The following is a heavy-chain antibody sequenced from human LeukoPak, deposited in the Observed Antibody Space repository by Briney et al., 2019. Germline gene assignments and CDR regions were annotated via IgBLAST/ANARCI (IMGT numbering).Heavy chain of an antibody. CDR1: GYSISSGYY. CDR3: ARHRGFDYGDYELDY. CDR2: IYHSGST. J-gene: IGHJ4*02. V-gene: IGHV4-38-2*01. Sequence: SETLSLTCAVSGYSISSGYYWAWIRPPPGKGREWIGSIYHSGSTYYNPSLQSRVTISVDTSKNQFSLKLSSVTAADTAVYYCARHRGFDYGDYELDYWGQGTLVTVS. D-gene: IGHD4-17*01.